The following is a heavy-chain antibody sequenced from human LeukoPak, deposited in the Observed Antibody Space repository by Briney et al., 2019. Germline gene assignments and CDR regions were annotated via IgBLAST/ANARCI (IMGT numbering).Heavy chain of an antibody. D-gene: IGHD3-10*02. CDR3: AKPLFGELYTFDY. CDR1: GFTFSSYS. J-gene: IGHJ4*02. Sequence: GGSLRLSCAASGFTFSSYSMNWVRQAPGKGLEWVSSISSSSSYIYYADSVKGRFAISRDNAKNSLYLQMNSLRAEDTAVYYCAKPLFGELYTFDYWGQGTLVTVSS. V-gene: IGHV3-21*01. CDR2: ISSSSSYI.